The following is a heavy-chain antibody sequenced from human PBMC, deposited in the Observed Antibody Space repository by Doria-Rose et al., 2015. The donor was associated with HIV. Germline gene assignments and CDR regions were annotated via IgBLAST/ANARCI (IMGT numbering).Heavy chain of an antibody. Sequence: QITLNESGPVLVKPTETLTLTCTVSGVSLSSPGMGVSWIRQPPGKALEWLANTFSDDERSYKTSLKSRLTITRCTSKSQVVLTMTDMDPVDTATYYCARIKSSRWYHKYYFDFWGQGTLVIVSA. CDR3: ARIKSSRWYHKYYFDF. V-gene: IGHV2-26*01. CDR1: GVSLSSPGMG. CDR2: TFSDDER. J-gene: IGHJ4*02. D-gene: IGHD6-13*01.